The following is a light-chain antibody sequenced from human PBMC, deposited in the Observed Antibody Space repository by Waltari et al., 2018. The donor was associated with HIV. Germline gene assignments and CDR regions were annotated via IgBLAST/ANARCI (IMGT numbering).Light chain of an antibody. Sequence: QSVLTQPPSVSGAPGQRVPISCSGSRYNIGTPYDVHCYKARPGVAPNLPIYDSNPRPSPVPHRFAGSSTGTSASATITGLQPEDESGYYSRSYDSGQSALDFGRGTRLTVL. CDR3: RSYDSGQSALD. J-gene: IGLJ2*01. CDR2: DSN. CDR1: RYNIGTPYD. V-gene: IGLV1-40*01.